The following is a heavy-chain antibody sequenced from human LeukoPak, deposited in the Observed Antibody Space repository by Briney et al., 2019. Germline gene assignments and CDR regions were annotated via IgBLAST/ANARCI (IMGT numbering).Heavy chain of an antibody. V-gene: IGHV3-49*03. CDR3: TRDTAMVAYYYYGMDV. CDR1: GFTFGDYA. Sequence: GGSLRLSCTASGFTFGDYAMSWFRQAPGKGLEWVGFIRSKAYGGTTEYAASVKGRFTILRDDSKSIAYLQMNSLKTEDTAVYYCTRDTAMVAYYYYGMDVWGQGTTVTVSS. D-gene: IGHD5-18*01. J-gene: IGHJ6*02. CDR2: IRSKAYGGTT.